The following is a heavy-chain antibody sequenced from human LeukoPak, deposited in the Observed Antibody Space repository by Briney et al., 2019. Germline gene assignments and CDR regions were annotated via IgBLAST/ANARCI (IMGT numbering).Heavy chain of an antibody. CDR3: ARRYQPVRGSYYFDY. D-gene: IGHD6-13*01. V-gene: IGHV1-24*01. J-gene: IGHJ4*02. Sequence: ASVKVSCKVSGYTLTELSMHWVRQAPGKGLEWMGGFDPEEGEAIYAQTFQGRVTMTEDTSTDTAYMELSSLRSGDTAMYYCARRYQPVRGSYYFDYWGQGTLVTVSS. CDR1: GYTLTELS. CDR2: FDPEEGEA.